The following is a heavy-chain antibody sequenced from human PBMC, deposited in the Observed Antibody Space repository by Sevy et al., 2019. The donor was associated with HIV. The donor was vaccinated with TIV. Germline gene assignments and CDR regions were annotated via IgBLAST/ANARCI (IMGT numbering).Heavy chain of an antibody. D-gene: IGHD3-16*01. Sequence: GSLRLSCAASGFTFSSYAMHWVRQAPGKGLEWVAVISYDGNNKYADSVKGRFTISRDNSKNTLYLQMNSLRAEDTAVYYCARDNTSGGLLLKDYYYFGMDVWGQGTTVTVSS. V-gene: IGHV3-30*03. CDR2: ISYDGNNK. CDR3: ARDNTSGGLLLKDYYYFGMDV. J-gene: IGHJ6*02. CDR1: GFTFSSYA.